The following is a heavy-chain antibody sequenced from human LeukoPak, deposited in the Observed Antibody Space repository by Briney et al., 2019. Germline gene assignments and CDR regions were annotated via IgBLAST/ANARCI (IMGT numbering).Heavy chain of an antibody. J-gene: IGHJ6*02. CDR3: AREAVGSYSSGWYFYYYYGMDV. Sequence: PGGSLRLSCAASGFTFSNYNMNWVRQAPGKGLEWVSSISSSSSYIYYADSVKGRFTISRDNAKNSLYLQMNSLRAEDTAVYYCAREAVGSYSSGWYFYYYYGMDVWGQGTTVTVSS. CDR1: GFTFSNYN. V-gene: IGHV3-21*01. CDR2: ISSSSSYI. D-gene: IGHD6-19*01.